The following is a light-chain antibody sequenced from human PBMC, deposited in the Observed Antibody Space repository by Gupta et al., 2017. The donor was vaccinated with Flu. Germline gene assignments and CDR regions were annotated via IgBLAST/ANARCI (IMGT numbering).Light chain of an antibody. CDR3: QVWDSTWV. V-gene: IGLV3-9*01. CDR2: SGT. CDR1: NIGSKN. J-gene: IGLJ3*02. Sequence: TCGGANIGSKNVHWYQQKPGQAPIQVIYSGTNRPSGVPDRFSGSNSGNTATLTISRAQAGGEADYFCQVWDSTWVFGGGTKLTVL.